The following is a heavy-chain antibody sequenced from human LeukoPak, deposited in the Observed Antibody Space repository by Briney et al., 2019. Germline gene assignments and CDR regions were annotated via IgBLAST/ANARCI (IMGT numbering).Heavy chain of an antibody. CDR2: IYYSGST. V-gene: IGHV4-59*06. CDR3: ARAPLYTAMAHYYFDY. D-gene: IGHD5-18*01. J-gene: IGHJ4*02. CDR1: GGSISSYY. Sequence: PSETLSLTCTVSGGSISSYYWSWIRQHPGKGLEWIGYIYYSGSTYYNPSLKSRVTISVDTSKNQFSLKLSSVTAADTAVYYCARAPLYTAMAHYYFDYWGQGTLVTVSS.